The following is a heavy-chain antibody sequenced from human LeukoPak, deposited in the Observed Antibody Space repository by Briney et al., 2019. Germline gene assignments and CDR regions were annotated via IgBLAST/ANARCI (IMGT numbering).Heavy chain of an antibody. Sequence: SETLSLTCTVSGGSISSHYWSWIRQPPGRGLEWIGYIYYSGSTNYNPSLKSRVTISVDTSKNQFSLKLSSVTAADTAVYYCARGKWSGYYTSSVYYYMDVWGKGTTVTVSS. CDR1: GGSISSHY. D-gene: IGHD3-3*01. J-gene: IGHJ6*03. CDR3: ARGKWSGYYTSSVYYYMDV. CDR2: IYYSGST. V-gene: IGHV4-59*11.